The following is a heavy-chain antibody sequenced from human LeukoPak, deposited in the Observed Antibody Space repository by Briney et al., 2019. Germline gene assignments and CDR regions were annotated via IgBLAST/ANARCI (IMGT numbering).Heavy chain of an antibody. D-gene: IGHD6-19*01. J-gene: IGHJ4*02. CDR1: GFTFGDYA. V-gene: IGHV3-49*04. CDR3: TRDRYSSGWDEFDY. CDR2: IRSKAYGGTT. Sequence: GGSLRLSCTASGFTFGDYAMSWVRQAPGKGLEWVGFIRSKAYGGTTEYAASVKGRFTISRDDSKSIAYLQMNSLKTEDTAVYYCTRDRYSSGWDEFDYWGQGTLVTVSS.